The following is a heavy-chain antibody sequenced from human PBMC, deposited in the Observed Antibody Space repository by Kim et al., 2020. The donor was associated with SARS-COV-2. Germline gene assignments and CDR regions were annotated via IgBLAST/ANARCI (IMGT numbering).Heavy chain of an antibody. V-gene: IGHV3-21*01. CDR2: ISTSSSYI. J-gene: IGHJ4*02. CDR3: AMHAHAFDF. Sequence: GGSLRLSCAASGFTFSTYSMNWVRQAPGKGLEWVSCISTSSSYIYYADSVKGRFTISRDNAKNSLYLQMHRRRDEATSDYYCAMHAHAFDFWGEGTVVT. CDR1: GFTFSTYS.